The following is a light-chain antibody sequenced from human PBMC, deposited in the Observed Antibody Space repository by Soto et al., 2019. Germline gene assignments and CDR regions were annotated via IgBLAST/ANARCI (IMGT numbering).Light chain of an antibody. CDR2: AAS. V-gene: IGKV1-27*01. Sequence: DIQMTQSPSSLSASVGDRVTITCRASQGISKYLGWYQQKPGKVPKLLIYAASTLQSGVPSRFSGSGSGTDFTLTISSLQPEDVATYYCQRYNSAPWTFGQRTKVEIK. CDR3: QRYNSAPWT. J-gene: IGKJ1*01. CDR1: QGISKY.